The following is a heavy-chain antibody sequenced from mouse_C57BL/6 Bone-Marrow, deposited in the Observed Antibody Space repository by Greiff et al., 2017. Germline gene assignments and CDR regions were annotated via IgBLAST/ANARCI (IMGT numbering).Heavy chain of an antibody. CDR2: FDPSDSYT. J-gene: IGHJ4*01. CDR3: ARFHYDYDGYYAMDY. D-gene: IGHD2-4*01. CDR1: GYTFTSYW. V-gene: IGHV1-69*01. Sequence: VKLQQLGAELVMPGASVKLSCKALGYTFTSYWMHWVKQRPGQGLEWIGEFDPSDSYTNYNQKFKGKSTLIVDKSSSTAYMQLSSLTSEDSAVYYCARFHYDYDGYYAMDYWGQGTSVTVSS.